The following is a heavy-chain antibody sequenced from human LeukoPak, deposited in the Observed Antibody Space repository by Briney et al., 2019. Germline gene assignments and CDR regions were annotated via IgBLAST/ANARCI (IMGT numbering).Heavy chain of an antibody. D-gene: IGHD6-13*01. CDR3: AKDILAAGLFFDY. V-gene: IGHV3-23*01. CDR2: ISGSGGTT. CDR1: GFSFSSYA. Sequence: GGSLRLSCAASGFSFSSYAMSWVRQAPGKGLEWVSGISGSGGTTNYADSVKGRFTISRDNAKNSLFLQMNSLRAEDTAVYYCAKDILAAGLFFDYWGQGALVTVSS. J-gene: IGHJ4*02.